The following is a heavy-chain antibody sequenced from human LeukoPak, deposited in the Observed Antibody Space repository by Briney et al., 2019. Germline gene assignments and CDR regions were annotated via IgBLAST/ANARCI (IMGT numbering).Heavy chain of an antibody. J-gene: IGHJ4*02. D-gene: IGHD2-2*01. Sequence: GGSLRLSCAASGYTFTSYGISWVRQAPGQGLEWMGWISAYNGNTNYAQKLQGRVTMTTDTSTSTAYMELRSLRSDDTAVYYCARDLTAASDYWGQGTLVTVSS. CDR1: GYTFTSYG. CDR3: ARDLTAASDY. CDR2: ISAYNGNT. V-gene: IGHV1-18*01.